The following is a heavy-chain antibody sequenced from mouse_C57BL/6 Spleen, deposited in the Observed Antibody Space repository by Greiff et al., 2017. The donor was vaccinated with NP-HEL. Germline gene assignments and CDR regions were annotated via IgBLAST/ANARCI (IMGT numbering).Heavy chain of an antibody. Sequence: EVMLVESGGDLVKPGGSLKLSCAASGFTFSSYGMSWVRQTPDKRLEWVATISSGGSYTYYLDSVKGRFTISRDNAKNTLYLQMSSLKSEDTAMYYCARRTMITTGPFDYWGQGTTLTVSS. CDR1: GFTFSSYG. J-gene: IGHJ2*01. CDR3: ARRTMITTGPFDY. V-gene: IGHV5-6*02. CDR2: ISSGGSYT. D-gene: IGHD2-4*01.